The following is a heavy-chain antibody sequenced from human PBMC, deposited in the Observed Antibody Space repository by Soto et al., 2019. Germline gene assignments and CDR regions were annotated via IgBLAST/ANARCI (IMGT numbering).Heavy chain of an antibody. J-gene: IGHJ4*02. CDR2: INHSGST. Sequence: SETLSLTCAVYGGSFSGYYWSWIRQPPGKGLEWIGEINHSGSTNYNPSLKSRVTISVDTSKNQFSLKLSSVTAADTAVYYCEREGNSRNFDYWGQGTLVTVSS. CDR1: GGSFSGYY. V-gene: IGHV4-34*01. D-gene: IGHD1-7*01. CDR3: EREGNSRNFDY.